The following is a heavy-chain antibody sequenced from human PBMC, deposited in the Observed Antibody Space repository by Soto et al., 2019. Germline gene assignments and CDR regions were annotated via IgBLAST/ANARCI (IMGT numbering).Heavy chain of an antibody. Sequence: SVKVSCKASGGTFSSYTISWVRQAPGQGLEWMGRIIPILGIANYAQKFQGRVTITADKSTSTAYMELSSLRSEDTAVYYCASGPYCSSTSCHEAAYYYYYMDVWGKGTTVTVSS. J-gene: IGHJ6*03. CDR1: GGTFSSYT. V-gene: IGHV1-69*02. CDR3: ASGPYCSSTSCHEAAYYYYYMDV. CDR2: IIPILGIA. D-gene: IGHD2-2*01.